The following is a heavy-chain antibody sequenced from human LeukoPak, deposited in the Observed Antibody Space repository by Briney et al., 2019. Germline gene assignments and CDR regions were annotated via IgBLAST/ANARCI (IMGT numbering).Heavy chain of an antibody. CDR3: RYGDYVHPYYFDY. D-gene: IGHD4-17*01. CDR2: IRSKANSYAT. CDR1: GFTFSGPA. J-gene: IGHJ4*02. V-gene: IGHV3-73*01. Sequence: GGSLRLSCAASGFTFSGPAMHWVRQASGKGLEWVGRIRSKANSYATAYAASVKGRFTISRDDSKNTAYLQMNSLKTEDTAVYYCRYGDYVHPYYFDYWGQGTLVTVSS.